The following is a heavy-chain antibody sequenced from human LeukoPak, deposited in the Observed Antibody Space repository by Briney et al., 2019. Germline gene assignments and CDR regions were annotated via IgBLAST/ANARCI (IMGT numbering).Heavy chain of an antibody. CDR3: ARVLGYCSGGSCHNWFDP. D-gene: IGHD2-15*01. J-gene: IGHJ5*02. CDR1: GYSISSGYY. CDR2: IYHSGST. Sequence: SETLSLTCTVSGYSISSGYYWGWIRQPPGKGLEWIGSIYHSGSTYYNPSLKSRVTMSVDTSKNQFSLKLSSVTAADTAVYYCARVLGYCSGGSCHNWFDPWGQGTLVTVSS. V-gene: IGHV4-38-2*02.